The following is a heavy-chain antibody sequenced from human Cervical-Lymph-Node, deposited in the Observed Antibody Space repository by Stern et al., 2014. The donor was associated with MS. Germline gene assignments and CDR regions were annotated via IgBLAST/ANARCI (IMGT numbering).Heavy chain of an antibody. CDR2: TFSNDEK. CDR1: GFSLSHARMG. Sequence: QVTLKESGPVLVKPTETLTLTCTVSGFSLSHARMGVSWIRQPPGKPLEWLANTFSNDEKFYSTSLKSRLTISRDTSKSQVVLTMTNMDPVDTATYYCARIEDNYGHMGEFDYWGQGTLVTFSS. CDR3: ARIEDNYGHMGEFDY. D-gene: IGHD5-18*01. V-gene: IGHV2-26*01. J-gene: IGHJ4*02.